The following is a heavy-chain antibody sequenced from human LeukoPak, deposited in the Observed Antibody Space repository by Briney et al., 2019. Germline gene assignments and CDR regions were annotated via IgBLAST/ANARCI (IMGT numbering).Heavy chain of an antibody. CDR3: ARALKNTPYYYYYTDV. CDR1: GASISSYY. Sequence: KSSETLSLTCTVSGASISSYYWSWIRQPAGKGLEWIGRIYTSGSTNYNPSLKSRVTISVDTSKNQFSLKLSSVTAADTAVYYCARALKNTPYYYYYTDVWGKGTTVTISS. CDR2: IYTSGST. D-gene: IGHD1/OR15-1a*01. V-gene: IGHV4-4*07. J-gene: IGHJ6*03.